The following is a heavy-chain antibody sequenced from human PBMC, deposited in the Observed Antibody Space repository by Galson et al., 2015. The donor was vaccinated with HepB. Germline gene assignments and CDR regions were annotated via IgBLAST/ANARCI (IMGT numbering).Heavy chain of an antibody. CDR3: ARGEIGGGYYARGAFDI. D-gene: IGHD3-3*01. CDR1: GDSVSSNSAA. CDR2: TYYRSKWYN. J-gene: IGHJ3*02. V-gene: IGHV6-1*01. Sequence: CAISGDSVSSNSAAWNWIRQSPSRGLEWLGRTYYRSKWYNDYAVSVKSRITINPDTSKNQFSLQLNSVTPEDTAVYYCARGEIGGGYYARGAFDIWGQGTMVTVSS.